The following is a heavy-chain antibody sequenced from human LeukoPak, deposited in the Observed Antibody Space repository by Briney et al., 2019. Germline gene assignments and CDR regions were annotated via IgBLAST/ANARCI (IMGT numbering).Heavy chain of an antibody. CDR3: AKGSSSGWPYYFDY. Sequence: GGSLRPSCAAYGFTFSSYAMSWVRQAPGKGLEWVSATSGSGGSTYYADSVKSRFTISRDSSKNTLYLQMNSLRADDTAVYYCAKGSSSGWPYYFDYWGQGTLVTVSS. CDR1: GFTFSSYA. D-gene: IGHD6-19*01. J-gene: IGHJ4*02. V-gene: IGHV3-23*01. CDR2: TSGSGGST.